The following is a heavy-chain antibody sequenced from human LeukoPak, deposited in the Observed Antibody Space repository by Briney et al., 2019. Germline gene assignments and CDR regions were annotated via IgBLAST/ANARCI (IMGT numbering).Heavy chain of an antibody. Sequence: ASVTVSCKASGYTFTGYYMHWVRQAPGQGLEWMGWINPNSGGTNYAQKFQGRVTMTRDTSISTAYMELSRPRSDDTAVYYCARAGSGTTPHDDAFDIWGQGTMVTVSS. D-gene: IGHD3-10*01. CDR3: ARAGSGTTPHDDAFDI. V-gene: IGHV1-2*02. CDR2: INPNSGGT. J-gene: IGHJ3*02. CDR1: GYTFTGYY.